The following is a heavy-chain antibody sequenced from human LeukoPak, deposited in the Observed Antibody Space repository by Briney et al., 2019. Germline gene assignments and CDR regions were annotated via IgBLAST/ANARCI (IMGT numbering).Heavy chain of an antibody. CDR1: GYPFTGYY. J-gene: IGHJ4*02. D-gene: IGHD6-13*01. CDR2: INPNSGGT. CDR3: ARDPVIAAAGTTHDY. V-gene: IGHV1-2*06. Sequence: ASVKVSCKASGYPFTGYYMHWVRQAPGQGLEWMGRINPNSGGTNYAQKFQGRVTMTRDTSISTAYMELSRLRSDDTAVYYCARDPVIAAAGTTHDYWGQGTLVTVSS.